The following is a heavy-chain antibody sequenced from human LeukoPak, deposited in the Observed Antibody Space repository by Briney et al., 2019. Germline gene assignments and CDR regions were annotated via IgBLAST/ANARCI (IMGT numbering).Heavy chain of an antibody. Sequence: GGSLRLSCAASGFTFSSNAMNWVRQAPGKGLEWVSVISGSGSSTYYADSVKGRFTISRDNSKNTMYLQMNSLRAEDTAVYYCAKGHSAHGTGFDCWGQGTLVTVSS. D-gene: IGHD1-1*01. CDR3: AKGHSAHGTGFDC. J-gene: IGHJ4*02. V-gene: IGHV3-23*01. CDR1: GFTFSSNA. CDR2: ISGSGSST.